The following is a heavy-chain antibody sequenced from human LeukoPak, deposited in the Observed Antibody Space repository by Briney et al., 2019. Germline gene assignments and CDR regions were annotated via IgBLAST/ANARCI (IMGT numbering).Heavy chain of an antibody. CDR3: AKEPYSGSQLLDY. Sequence: SGGSLRLSCAASGFTFSSHAMSWVRQAPGKGLEWVSAISSGGGSTYYADSVKGRFTISGDNSRNTLYLQMNSLSAEDMAVHYCAKEPYSGSQLLDYWGQGTLVTVSS. CDR1: GFTFSSHA. V-gene: IGHV3-23*01. J-gene: IGHJ4*02. D-gene: IGHD1-26*01. CDR2: ISSGGGST.